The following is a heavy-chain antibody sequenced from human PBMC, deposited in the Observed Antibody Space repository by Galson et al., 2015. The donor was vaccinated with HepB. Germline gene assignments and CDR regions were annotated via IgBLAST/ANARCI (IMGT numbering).Heavy chain of an antibody. Sequence: SLRLSYAASGFTFANYSMNWVRQAPGKGLEWVASISSTSDYTYYAASLKGRFTISRDNAKNSLYLQMNSLRAEDTAVYYCVRDPPLGTPFDHWGQGTLVTVSS. V-gene: IGHV3-21*01. J-gene: IGHJ5*02. CDR1: GFTFANYS. D-gene: IGHD7-27*01. CDR3: VRDPPLGTPFDH. CDR2: ISSTSDYT.